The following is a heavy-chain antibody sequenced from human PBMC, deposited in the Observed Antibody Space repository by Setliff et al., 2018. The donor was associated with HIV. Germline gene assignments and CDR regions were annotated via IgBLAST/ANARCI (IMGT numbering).Heavy chain of an antibody. J-gene: IGHJ4*02. CDR2: IYHSGNT. V-gene: IGHV4-38-2*01. Sequence: PSETLSLTCAVSGYSISSGYYWGWIRQPPGKGLEWIGGIYHSGNTYYNPSLKSRVTISVDTSKNQFSLKLSSVTAADTAVYYCARSVAGTLVWSLWGQGKLVTVS. D-gene: IGHD6-13*01. CDR1: GYSISSGYY. CDR3: ARSVAGTLVWSL.